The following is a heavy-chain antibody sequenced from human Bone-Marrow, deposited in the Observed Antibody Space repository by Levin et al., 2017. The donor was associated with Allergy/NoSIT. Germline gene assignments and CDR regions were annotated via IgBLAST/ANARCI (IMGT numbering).Heavy chain of an antibody. V-gene: IGHV4-59*01. CDR2: IYYSGST. CDR1: GGSISSYY. D-gene: IGHD5-12*01. Sequence: SQTLSLTCTVSGGSISSYYWSWIRQPPGKGLEWIGYIYYSGSTNYNPSLKSRVTISVDTSKNQFSLKLSSVTAADTAVYYCARGQAGHVDIVASRDAFDIWGQGTMVTVSS. J-gene: IGHJ3*02. CDR3: ARGQAGHVDIVASRDAFDI.